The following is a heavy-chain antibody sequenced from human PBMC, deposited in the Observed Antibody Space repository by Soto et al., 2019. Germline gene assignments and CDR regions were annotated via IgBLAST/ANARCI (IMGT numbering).Heavy chain of an antibody. Sequence: SETLSLTCTVSGGSISSYYWSWIRQPPGKGLEWIGYIYYSGSTNYNPSLKSRVTISVDTSKNQFSLKLSSVTAADTAVYYCARAWQYSSGFFDYWGQGTLVTV. J-gene: IGHJ4*02. V-gene: IGHV4-59*01. D-gene: IGHD6-19*01. CDR1: GGSISSYY. CDR2: IYYSGST. CDR3: ARAWQYSSGFFDY.